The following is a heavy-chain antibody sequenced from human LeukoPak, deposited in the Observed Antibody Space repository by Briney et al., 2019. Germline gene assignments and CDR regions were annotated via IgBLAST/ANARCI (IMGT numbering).Heavy chain of an antibody. D-gene: IGHD3-22*01. J-gene: IGHJ5*02. V-gene: IGHV4-4*02. CDR3: ARVPGLGSSGYPRGWFDP. CDR1: GGCISSSNW. CDR2: IYHSGST. Sequence: SETLSLTCAVSGGCISSSNWWSWVRQPPGKGLEWIGEIYHSGSTNYNPSLKSRVTISVDKSKNQFSLKLSSVTAADTAVYYCARVPGLGSSGYPRGWFDPWGQGTLVTVSS.